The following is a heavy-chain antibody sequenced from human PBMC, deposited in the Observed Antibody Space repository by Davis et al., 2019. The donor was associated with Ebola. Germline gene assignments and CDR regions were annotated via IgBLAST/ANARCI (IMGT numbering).Heavy chain of an antibody. D-gene: IGHD4-17*01. CDR2: IIPILGIA. CDR3: ARGEDYEGDY. V-gene: IGHV1-69*04. CDR1: GGTFSSYA. Sequence: SVKVSCKASGGTFSSYAISWVRQAPGQGLEWMGRIIPILGIANYAQKFQGRVTITADKSTGTAYMELSSLRSEDTAVYYCARGEDYEGDYWGQGTLVTVSS. J-gene: IGHJ4*02.